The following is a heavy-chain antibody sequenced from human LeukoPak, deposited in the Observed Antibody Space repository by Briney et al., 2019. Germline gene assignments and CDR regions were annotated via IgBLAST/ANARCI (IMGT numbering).Heavy chain of an antibody. V-gene: IGHV5-51*01. D-gene: IGHD6-6*01. J-gene: IGHJ4*02. CDR2: IYPGDSDT. CDR1: GYSFTTYW. CDR3: ARQDPAARMDY. Sequence: GESLKISRKGSGYSFTTYWIGWVRQMPGKGLEWMGIIYPGDSDTRYSPSFEGHVTISADKSINTAYLQWSSLEASDTAMYYCARQDPAARMDYWGQGTLVTVSS.